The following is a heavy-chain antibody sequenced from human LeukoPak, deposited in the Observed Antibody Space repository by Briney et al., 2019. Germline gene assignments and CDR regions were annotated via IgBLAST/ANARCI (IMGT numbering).Heavy chain of an antibody. D-gene: IGHD2-15*01. Sequence: GGSLRLSCAASGFTFSSYAMSWVRQAPGKGLEWVSAISNNGGYTYYADSVQGRFTISRDNSKSTLCLQMNSLRSEDTAVYYCAKQLGYCSDGSCYFPYWGQGTLVTVSS. V-gene: IGHV3-23*01. J-gene: IGHJ4*02. CDR2: ISNNGGYT. CDR1: GFTFSSYA. CDR3: AKQLGYCSDGSCYFPY.